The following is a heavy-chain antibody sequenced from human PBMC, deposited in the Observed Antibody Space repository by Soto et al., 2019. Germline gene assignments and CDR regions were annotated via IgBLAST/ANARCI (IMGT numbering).Heavy chain of an antibody. Sequence: QVQLVESGGGVVQPGRSLRLSCAASGFTFSSYGMHWVRQAPGKGLEWVAVMSNDGSNEYYADSVKGRFTISRDNSKNTLSLQMNSLRREDTALYYCAKGRSSSWYDYGMDVWGRGTTVAVCS. V-gene: IGHV3-30*18. D-gene: IGHD6-13*01. J-gene: IGHJ6*02. CDR1: GFTFSSYG. CDR3: AKGRSSSWYDYGMDV. CDR2: MSNDGSNE.